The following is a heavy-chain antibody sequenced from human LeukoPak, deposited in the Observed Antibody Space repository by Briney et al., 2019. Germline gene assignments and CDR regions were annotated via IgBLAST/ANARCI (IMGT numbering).Heavy chain of an antibody. J-gene: IGHJ6*03. CDR3: ASEGVVPAAMTDYYYYMDV. CDR1: GGSISSGSYY. CDR2: IYTSGST. Sequence: PSQTLSLTCTVSGGSISSGSYYWSWIRQPAGTGLEWIGRIYTSGSTNYNPSLKSRVTISVDTSKNQFSLKLSSVTAADTAVYYCASEGVVPAAMTDYYYYMDVWGKGTTVTVSS. D-gene: IGHD2-2*01. V-gene: IGHV4-61*02.